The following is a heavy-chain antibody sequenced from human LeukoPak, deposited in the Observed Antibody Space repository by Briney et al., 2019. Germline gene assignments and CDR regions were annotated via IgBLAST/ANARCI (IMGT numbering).Heavy chain of an antibody. CDR3: ARGLQRYGMDV. V-gene: IGHV1-46*01. J-gene: IGHJ6*02. D-gene: IGHD4-11*01. CDR2: INPSGGST. CDR1: GGTFGSYA. Sequence: ASVKVSCKASGGTFGSYAISWVRQAPGQXXXXMGIINPSGGSTSYAQKFQGRVTMTRDTSTSTVYMELSSLRSEDTAVYYCARGLQRYGMDVWGQGTTVTVSS.